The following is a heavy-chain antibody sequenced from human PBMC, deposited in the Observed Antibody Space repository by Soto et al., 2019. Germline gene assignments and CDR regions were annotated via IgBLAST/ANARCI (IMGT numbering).Heavy chain of an antibody. CDR1: GYTFNSYY. Sequence: ASVKVSCKASGYTFNSYYMHWVRQAPGQGLEWMGIIKPSGGSTSYAQKFQGRVTMTRDTSTSTVYMELSSLRSEDTAVYYCARDLPTYYYDSSGPDAFDIWGQGTMVTVSS. CDR3: ARDLPTYYYDSSGPDAFDI. D-gene: IGHD3-22*01. CDR2: IKPSGGST. V-gene: IGHV1-46*02. J-gene: IGHJ3*02.